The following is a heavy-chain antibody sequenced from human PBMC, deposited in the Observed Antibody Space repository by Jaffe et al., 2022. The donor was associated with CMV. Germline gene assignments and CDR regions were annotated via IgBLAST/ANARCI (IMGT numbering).Heavy chain of an antibody. J-gene: IGHJ4*02. CDR2: ISGRGTGT. D-gene: IGHD4-17*01. CDR1: GFTFSNYA. CDR3: AKDRDHGGKDTQGPYDY. Sequence: EVQLLESGGDLIEPGGSLRLSCAASGFTFSNYAMSWVRQAPGQGLEWVSAISGRGTGTYYADSVKGRFTISRDNSKNTLYLQMNSLRAEDTAVYYCAKDRDHGGKDTQGPYDYWGQGTLVTVSS. V-gene: IGHV3-23*01.